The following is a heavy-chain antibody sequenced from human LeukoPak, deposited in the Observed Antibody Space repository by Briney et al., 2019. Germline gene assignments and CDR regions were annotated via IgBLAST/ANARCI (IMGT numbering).Heavy chain of an antibody. V-gene: IGHV3-30*02. J-gene: IGHJ4*02. Sequence: GGSLRLSCAASGFTFSSYGMHWVRQAPGKGLEWVAFIRYDGSNKYFADSVKGRFTNSRDSSKNTLYLQMNSLRVDDTAVYYCAKDGTRGIRFGKIPHYFDYWGQGTLVTVSS. CDR3: AKDGTRGIRFGKIPHYFDY. CDR2: IRYDGSNK. D-gene: IGHD3-10*01. CDR1: GFTFSSYG.